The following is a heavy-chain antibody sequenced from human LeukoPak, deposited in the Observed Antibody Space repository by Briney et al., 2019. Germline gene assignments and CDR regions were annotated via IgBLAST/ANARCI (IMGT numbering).Heavy chain of an antibody. V-gene: IGHV3-30*04. CDR2: ISYDGNNN. CDR1: GFTFSSYA. D-gene: IGHD6-19*01. J-gene: IGHJ4*02. Sequence: GGSLRLSCAASGFTFSSYAMHWVRQAPGKGLEWVAVISYDGNNNYYADSVKGRFTISRDNSKNTLYLQMNSLRAEDTAVYYCAKDPGYTSGVDYWGQGTLVTVSS. CDR3: AKDPGYTSGVDY.